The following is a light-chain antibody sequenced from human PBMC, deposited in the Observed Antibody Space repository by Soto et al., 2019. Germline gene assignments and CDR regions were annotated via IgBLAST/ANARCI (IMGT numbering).Light chain of an antibody. J-gene: IGKJ5*01. V-gene: IGKV3-11*01. CDR2: DAS. CDR1: QSVSSY. CDR3: QQRSTWPT. Sequence: EIVLTQSPPTLSLSPGERATLSCRASQSVSSYLAWYQQKPGQAPRLLIYDASNRATGIPARFSGSGSGTDFTLTISSLEPEDFALYYCQQRSTWPTFGQGTRLEIK.